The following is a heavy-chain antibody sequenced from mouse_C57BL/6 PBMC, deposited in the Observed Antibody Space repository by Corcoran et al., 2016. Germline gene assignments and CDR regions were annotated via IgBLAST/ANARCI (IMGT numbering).Heavy chain of an antibody. Sequence: QMQLVQSGPELQKPGETAKIPCKASGYTFTTYGMSWVKQAPAKGVKWMGWINTYSGVPTYDDDIKGRFAFSLETSASTAYLQINNLKNEETATYFCAREGDYYGSSFGYLDVLGTGSTVAVSS. D-gene: IGHD1-1*01. CDR2: INTYSGVP. V-gene: IGHV9-3*01. J-gene: IGHJ1*03. CDR3: AREGDYYGSSFGYLDV. CDR1: GYTFTTYG.